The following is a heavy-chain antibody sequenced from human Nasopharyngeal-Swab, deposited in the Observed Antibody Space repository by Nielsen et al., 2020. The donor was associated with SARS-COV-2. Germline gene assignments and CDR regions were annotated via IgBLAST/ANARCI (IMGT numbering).Heavy chain of an antibody. CDR2: IYWDDDK. Sequence: WIRQPPGKALEWLSLIYWDDDKRYSPSLKSRVTITKDTSKNQVVLTMTNMDPVDTSTYYCARNDYGDRDFDYWGQGTLVTVSS. CDR3: ARNDYGDRDFDY. V-gene: IGHV2-5*02. D-gene: IGHD4-17*01. J-gene: IGHJ4*02.